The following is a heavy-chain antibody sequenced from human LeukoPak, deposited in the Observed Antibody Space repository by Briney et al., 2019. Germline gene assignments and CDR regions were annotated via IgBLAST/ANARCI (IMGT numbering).Heavy chain of an antibody. D-gene: IGHD6-19*01. CDR1: GYSFTSYW. CDR3: ARQRVAGKLYDY. CDR2: IDPSDSYT. Sequence: GESLKISCKGSGYSFTSYWISWVRQMPGKGLEWMGNIDPSDSYTNYSPSFQGHVTISADKSISTAYLQWSSLKASDTAMYYCARQRVAGKLYDYWGQGTLVTVSS. V-gene: IGHV5-10-1*01. J-gene: IGHJ4*02.